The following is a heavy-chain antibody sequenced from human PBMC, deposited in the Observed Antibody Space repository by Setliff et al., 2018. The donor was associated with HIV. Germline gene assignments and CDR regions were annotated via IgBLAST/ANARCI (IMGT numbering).Heavy chain of an antibody. CDR1: GGSISGSY. Sequence: SETLSLTCSVSGGSISGSYWSWIRQSPERRLEWIGYVYYAGSTHYNPSLKSRVSISVDTSENRFSLRLSSMTAADTAVYYCARHYFDSGSPFNFWGQGAPVTVSS. CDR3: ARHYFDSGSPFNF. V-gene: IGHV4-59*08. CDR2: VYYAGST. J-gene: IGHJ4*02. D-gene: IGHD3-10*01.